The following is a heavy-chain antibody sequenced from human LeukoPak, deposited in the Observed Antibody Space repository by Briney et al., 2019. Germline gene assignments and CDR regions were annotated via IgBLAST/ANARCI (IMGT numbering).Heavy chain of an antibody. CDR2: ISISSTTI. CDR1: GFTFSSYN. CDR3: ASSTYYYDSSGTRHWYFDL. V-gene: IGHV3-48*01. D-gene: IGHD3-22*01. J-gene: IGHJ2*01. Sequence: PGGSLRLSCAASGFTFSSYNMNWVRQAPGKGLEWVSYISISSTTIYYADSVKGRSTISRDNGKNSLSLQMNSLRAEDAAVYYCASSTYYYDSSGTRHWYFDLWGRGTLVTVSS.